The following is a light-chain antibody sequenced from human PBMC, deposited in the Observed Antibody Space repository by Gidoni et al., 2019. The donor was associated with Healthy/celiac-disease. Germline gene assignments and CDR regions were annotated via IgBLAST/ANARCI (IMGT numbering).Light chain of an antibody. CDR3: QAWDSSLVV. J-gene: IGLJ2*01. V-gene: IGLV3-1*01. Sequence: SYELTQPPSVSVSPGQTASITCSGDKLVDKYACWYQQKPGQSPVLVIYQDSKRPSGIPERFSGSNSGNTATLTISGTQAMDEADYYCQAWDSSLVVFGGGTKLTVL. CDR2: QDS. CDR1: KLVDKY.